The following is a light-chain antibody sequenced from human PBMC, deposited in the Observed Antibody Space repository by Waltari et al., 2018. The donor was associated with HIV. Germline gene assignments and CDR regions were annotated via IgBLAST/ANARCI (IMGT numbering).Light chain of an antibody. V-gene: IGLV2-14*01. CDR2: DVS. Sequence: QSALTQPASVSGSPGQSITISCTGTSSDVGGYNQVSWYQQHPGKAPKRMIYDVSNRPSGVSNRFSGSKSGNTASLTISGLQAEDEADYYCSSYTSSSTLVVFGGGTKLTVL. J-gene: IGLJ2*01. CDR1: SSDVGGYNQ. CDR3: SSYTSSSTLVV.